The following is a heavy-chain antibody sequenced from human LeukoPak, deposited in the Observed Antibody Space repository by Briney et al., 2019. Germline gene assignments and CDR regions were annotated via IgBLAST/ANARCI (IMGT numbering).Heavy chain of an antibody. CDR1: GFTFSSYG. Sequence: GGSLRLSCAASGFTFSSYGMHWVRQAPGKGLEWGSVISYDGSNKYYADSVKGRFTISRDNSKNTLYLKMTSLRAEDTDVYYCAKDHRRRGDSGAMDVWGQGTTVTVSS. V-gene: IGHV3-30*18. CDR2: ISYDGSNK. D-gene: IGHD1-26*01. CDR3: AKDHRRRGDSGAMDV. J-gene: IGHJ6*02.